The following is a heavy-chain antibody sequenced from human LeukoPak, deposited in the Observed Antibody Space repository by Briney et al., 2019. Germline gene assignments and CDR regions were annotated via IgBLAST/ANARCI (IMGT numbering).Heavy chain of an antibody. CDR3: ARGGDTASYYFDY. CDR1: GYTFTSYG. J-gene: IGHJ4*02. V-gene: IGHV1-8*02. D-gene: IGHD5-18*01. Sequence: ASVKVSCKASGYTFTSYGISWVRQAPGQGLEWMGWKNPNSGNTGYAQKFQGRVTMTRNTSISTAYMELSSLRSEDTAVYYCARGGDTASYYFDYWGQGTLVTVSS. CDR2: KNPNSGNT.